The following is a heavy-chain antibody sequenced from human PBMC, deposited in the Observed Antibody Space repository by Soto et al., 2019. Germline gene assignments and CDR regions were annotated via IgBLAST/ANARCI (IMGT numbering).Heavy chain of an antibody. V-gene: IGHV3-30-3*01. CDR1: GFTFSSYA. CDR2: ISYDGSNK. J-gene: IGHJ6*02. D-gene: IGHD2-15*01. Sequence: GGSLRLSCAASGFTFSSYAMHWVRQAPGKGLEWVAVISYDGSNKYYADSVKGRFTISRDNSKNTLYLQMNSLRAEDTAVYYCARLSRARSGYYYYGMDVWGQGTTVTVSS. CDR3: ARLSRARSGYYYYGMDV.